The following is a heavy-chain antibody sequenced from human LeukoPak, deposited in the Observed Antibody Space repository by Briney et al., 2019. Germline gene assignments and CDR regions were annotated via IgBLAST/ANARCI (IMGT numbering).Heavy chain of an antibody. Sequence: PGGSLRLSCAASGFTFSSYAMSWVRQAPGKGLEWVSAISGSGGSTYYADSVKGRFTISRDNSKNTLYLQMNSLRAEDTAVYYCATGKYCSGGSCYSGHDAFDIWGQGTMVTVSS. V-gene: IGHV3-23*01. D-gene: IGHD2-15*01. CDR1: GFTFSSYA. CDR3: ATGKYCSGGSCYSGHDAFDI. CDR2: ISGSGGST. J-gene: IGHJ3*02.